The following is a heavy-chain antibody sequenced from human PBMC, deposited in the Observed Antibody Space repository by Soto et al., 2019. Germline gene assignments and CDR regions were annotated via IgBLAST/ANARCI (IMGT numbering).Heavy chain of an antibody. J-gene: IGHJ4*02. D-gene: IGHD2-2*01. Sequence: EVQLLESGGGLVQPGGSLRLSCAASGFTFSSYSMSWVRQAPGKGLEWVSGFRTSGDGGTTYYADSVKGRFTISRDNSKNTLFLQMNSLRAEDTAIYYCAKGSAAHRPYYFDCWGQGTLVTVSS. CDR3: AKGSAAHRPYYFDC. CDR1: GFTFSSYS. CDR2: FRTSGDGGTT. V-gene: IGHV3-23*01.